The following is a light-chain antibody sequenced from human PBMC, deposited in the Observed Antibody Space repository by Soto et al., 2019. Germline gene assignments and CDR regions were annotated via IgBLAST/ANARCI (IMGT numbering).Light chain of an antibody. Sequence: EIQMTQSPSTLSASVGHRVTITCLASQSISNWLAWYQQKPGKAPKLLIYKTSNLDIGVPSRFSGSGSGTEFYLTISSVQPDDVATYDCTQYKSFSLTFGGGTRVEVK. CDR3: TQYKSFSLT. CDR1: QSISNW. CDR2: KTS. V-gene: IGKV1-5*03. J-gene: IGKJ4*01.